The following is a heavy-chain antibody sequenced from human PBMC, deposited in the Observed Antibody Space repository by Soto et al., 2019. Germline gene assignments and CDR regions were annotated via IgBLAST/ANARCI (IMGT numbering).Heavy chain of an antibody. J-gene: IGHJ6*02. Sequence: ASVKVSCKASGGTFSSYAISWVRQAPGQGLEWMGGIIPIFGTANYAQKFQGRVTITADESTSTAYMELSSLRSEDTAVYYCARDGRGYCSGGSCPLNYYYYYGMDVWGQGTTVTVSS. CDR1: GGTFSSYA. CDR2: IIPIFGTA. V-gene: IGHV1-69*13. CDR3: ARDGRGYCSGGSCPLNYYYYYGMDV. D-gene: IGHD2-15*01.